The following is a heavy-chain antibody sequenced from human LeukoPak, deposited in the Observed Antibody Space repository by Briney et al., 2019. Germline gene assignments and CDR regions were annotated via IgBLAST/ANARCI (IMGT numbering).Heavy chain of an antibody. J-gene: IGHJ6*02. D-gene: IGHD3-22*01. CDR2: IWYDGSNK. Sequence: GRSLRLSCAASGFTFSSYGMHWVRQAPGKGLEWVAVIWYDGSNKYYADSAKGRFTISRDNSKNTLYLQMNSLRAEDTAVYYCAREYPYYDSNSYGMDVWGQGTTVTVSS. V-gene: IGHV3-33*01. CDR1: GFTFSSYG. CDR3: AREYPYYDSNSYGMDV.